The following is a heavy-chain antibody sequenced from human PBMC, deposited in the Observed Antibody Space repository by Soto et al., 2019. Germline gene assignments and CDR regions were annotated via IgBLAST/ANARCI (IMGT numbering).Heavy chain of an antibody. CDR3: ARRERAAGTDWWFDP. J-gene: IGHJ5*02. D-gene: IGHD6-19*01. V-gene: IGHV4-39*01. CDR2: IYYSGST. CDR1: GGSISSSSFH. Sequence: QLQLQESGPGLVKPSETLSLTCTVSGGSISSSSFHWGWIRQPPGKGLEWIGSIYYSGSTYYSPSLKSRVTMSVDTSQNQFSQKLSSVTAADTAVYYCARRERAAGTDWWFDPWGQGTLVTVSS.